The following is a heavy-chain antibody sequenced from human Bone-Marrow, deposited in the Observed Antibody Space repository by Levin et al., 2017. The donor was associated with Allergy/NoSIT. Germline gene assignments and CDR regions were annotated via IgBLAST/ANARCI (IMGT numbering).Heavy chain of an antibody. Sequence: PSETLSLTCAVSGGSISSGSYLWTWIRQPPGKGLQYIGHIFYSGRTNYNPSLQSRVAMSVDTSKNQIFLRLSSVTAADTALYYCARFSLGAAATLFDSWGQGTLVTVSS. V-gene: IGHV4-61*01. CDR3: ARFSLGAAATLFDS. CDR2: IFYSGRT. J-gene: IGHJ4*02. D-gene: IGHD3-16*01. CDR1: GGSISSGSYL.